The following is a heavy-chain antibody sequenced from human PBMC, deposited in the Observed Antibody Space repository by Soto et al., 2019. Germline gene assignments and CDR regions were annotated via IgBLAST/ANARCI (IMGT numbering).Heavy chain of an antibody. V-gene: IGHV3-15*01. Sequence: EVQLVESGGGLVKPGGSLRLSCAASGFTFSNAWMSWVRQAPGKGLEWVGRIKSKTDGGTTDYAAPVKGRFTISRDDSXNTLYLQMNSLKTEDRAVYYCTTGKTPTYYYGMDVWGQGTTVTVSS. J-gene: IGHJ6*02. CDR1: GFTFSNAW. CDR2: IKSKTDGGTT. CDR3: TTGKTPTYYYGMDV.